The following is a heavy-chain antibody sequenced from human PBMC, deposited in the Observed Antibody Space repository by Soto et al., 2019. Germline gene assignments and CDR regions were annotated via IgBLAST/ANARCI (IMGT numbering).Heavy chain of an antibody. V-gene: IGHV3-30-3*01. J-gene: IGHJ6*02. CDR1: GFTFSSYA. D-gene: IGHD6-6*01. Sequence: VQLVESGGGVVQPGRSLRLSCAASGFTFSSYAMHWVRQAPGKGLEWVAVISYDGSNKYYADSVKGRFTISRDNSKNTLYLQMNSLRAEDTAVYYCARGPDWQLAEQGYYYYYGMDVWGQGTTVTVSS. CDR3: ARGPDWQLAEQGYYYYYGMDV. CDR2: ISYDGSNK.